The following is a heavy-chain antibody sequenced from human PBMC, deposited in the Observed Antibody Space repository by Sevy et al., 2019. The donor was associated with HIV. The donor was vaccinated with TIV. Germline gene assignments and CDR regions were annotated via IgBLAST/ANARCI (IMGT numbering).Heavy chain of an antibody. CDR3: AGENAWGRGYS. J-gene: IGHJ4*02. V-gene: IGHV4-59*08. CDR2: IYYNGNI. Sequence: SETLSRTCTVSGGSITSLYWNWIRQPPGKGLEWIANIYYNGNINYNPSLKSRGTLSLDTSKNQFSLRLSSVTAADTAMYYCAGENAWGRGYSWGQGTLVTVSS. D-gene: IGHD1-26*01. CDR1: GGSITSLY.